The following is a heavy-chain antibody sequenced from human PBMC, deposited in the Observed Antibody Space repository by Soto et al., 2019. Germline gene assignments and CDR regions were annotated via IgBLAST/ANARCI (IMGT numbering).Heavy chain of an antibody. CDR1: GGSFSGYY. J-gene: IGHJ6*03. V-gene: IGHV4-34*01. CDR3: AREVQLPLNYYYYMDV. D-gene: IGHD1-1*01. CDR2: INPSGSN. Sequence: SETLSLTCAVYGGSFSGYYWSWIRQPPGKGLEWIGEINPSGSNNYNPSLKSRVTISVATSKNQFSLKLSSVTAADTAVYYCAREVQLPLNYYYYMDVWGKGTTVTVSS.